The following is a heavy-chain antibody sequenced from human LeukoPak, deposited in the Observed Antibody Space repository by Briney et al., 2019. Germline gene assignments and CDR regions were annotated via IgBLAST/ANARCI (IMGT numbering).Heavy chain of an antibody. CDR3: ARSITYYYDSSGYFDY. J-gene: IGHJ4*02. CDR1: GFTFSSYG. Sequence: PGGSLRLSCAASGFTFSSYGMSWVRQAPGKGLEWVSAIGHSGSNTYYADSVKGRFTISRDNSKNTLYLQMNSLRAEDTAVYYCARSITYYYDSSGYFDYWGQGTLVTVSS. V-gene: IGHV3-23*01. CDR2: IGHSGSNT. D-gene: IGHD3-22*01.